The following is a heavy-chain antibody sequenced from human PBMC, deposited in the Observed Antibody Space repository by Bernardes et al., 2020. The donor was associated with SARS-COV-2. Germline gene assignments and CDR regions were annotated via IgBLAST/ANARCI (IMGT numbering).Heavy chain of an antibody. Sequence: GGSLRLSCAASGFTFSNYWMTWVRQAPGKGLEWVANIQQDGSEKYYVDSVKGRFTISRDNAKNSLYLQMNSPRAEDTAVYFCARGGGIDYWGQGTLVTVSS. V-gene: IGHV3-7*04. D-gene: IGHD3-10*01. CDR3: ARGGGIDY. CDR1: GFTFSNYW. J-gene: IGHJ4*02. CDR2: IQQDGSEK.